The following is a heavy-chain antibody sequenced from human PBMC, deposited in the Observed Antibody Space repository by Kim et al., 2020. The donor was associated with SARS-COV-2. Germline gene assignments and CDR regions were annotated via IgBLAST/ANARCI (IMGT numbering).Heavy chain of an antibody. V-gene: IGHV1-46*01. D-gene: IGHD1-26*01. CDR3: TKYSGRNTFDY. Sequence: TNYAQKYQGRVTMTSDTSTSTVYMELSSRRSEDTAVYYCTKYSGRNTFDYWGQGTLVTVSS. J-gene: IGHJ4*02. CDR2: T.